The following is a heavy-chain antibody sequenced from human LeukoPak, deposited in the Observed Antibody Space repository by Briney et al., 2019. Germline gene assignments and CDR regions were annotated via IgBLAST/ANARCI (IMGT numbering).Heavy chain of an antibody. CDR1: GFTFSSFA. J-gene: IGHJ4*02. CDR2: ISGNGEST. V-gene: IGHV3-23*01. Sequence: GGSLRLSCAASGFTFSSFAMSWVRQAPGKGLEWVSSISGNGESTYYADYVKGRFTVSRDNSKNTLNLQLNSLRAEDTAVYYCAKDAIGQYRPYYFDCWGQGTLVTVSS. D-gene: IGHD3-16*02. CDR3: AKDAIGQYRPYYFDC.